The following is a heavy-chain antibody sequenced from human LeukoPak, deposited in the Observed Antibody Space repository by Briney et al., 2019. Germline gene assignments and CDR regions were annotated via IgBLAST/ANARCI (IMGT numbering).Heavy chain of an antibody. Sequence: PGGSLRLSCVASGFTLSSFWMHWVRQAPEKGLMWVSRIDTTGTRTYYADSVKGRFTIYRDNAKNTLYLQMNSLGADDTAGYYCAKSNWFDPWGQGTLVTVSS. CDR2: IDTTGTRT. CDR1: GFTLSSFW. J-gene: IGHJ5*02. CDR3: AKSNWFDP. V-gene: IGHV3-74*01.